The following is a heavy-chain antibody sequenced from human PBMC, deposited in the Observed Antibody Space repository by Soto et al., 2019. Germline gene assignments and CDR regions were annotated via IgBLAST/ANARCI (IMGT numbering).Heavy chain of an antibody. J-gene: IGHJ5*02. CDR3: AREARYSNRFDP. V-gene: IGHV4-31*03. Sequence: QVQLQESGPGLVKPSQTLSVTCTVSGGSISSGGYYWSWIRQHPGKGLEWIGYIYYSGSTYYNPSLKSRVTISVDTSKNQFSLKLSSVTAADTAVYYCAREARYSNRFDPWGQGTLVTVSP. CDR1: GGSISSGGYY. CDR2: IYYSGST. D-gene: IGHD4-4*01.